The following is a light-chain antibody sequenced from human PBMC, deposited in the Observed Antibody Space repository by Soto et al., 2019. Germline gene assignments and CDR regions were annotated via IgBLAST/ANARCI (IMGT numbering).Light chain of an antibody. V-gene: IGKV1-39*01. Sequence: DLQGPPFPYPPSSSVGNKVPITCRAGQSISTYLNWYQKKPGKAPNLLIYDASRLQSGVPSRFSGSGGGTDFTLSISSVQPEDFATYFCQQSYMVPITFGQGTRLEIK. CDR1: QSISTY. CDR2: DAS. CDR3: QQSYMVPIT. J-gene: IGKJ5*01.